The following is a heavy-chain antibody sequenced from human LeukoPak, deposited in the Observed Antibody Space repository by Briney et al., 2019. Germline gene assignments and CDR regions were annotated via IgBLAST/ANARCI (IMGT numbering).Heavy chain of an antibody. J-gene: IGHJ6*03. CDR1: GYSISSGYY. D-gene: IGHD1-14*01. CDR3: ARKVWYMDV. Sequence: SETLSLTCTVSGYSISSGYYWGWIRQPPGKGLEWIGSIYHSGSTYYNPSLKSRVTISVDTSKNQFSLKLSSVTAADTAVYYCARKVWYMDVWGKGTTVTVSS. V-gene: IGHV4-38-2*02. CDR2: IYHSGST.